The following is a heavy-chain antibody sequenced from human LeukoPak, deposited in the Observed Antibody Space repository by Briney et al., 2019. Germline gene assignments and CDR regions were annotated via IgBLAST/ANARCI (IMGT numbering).Heavy chain of an antibody. CDR1: GFTFDDYA. Sequence: RSGGSLRLSCAASGFTFDDYAMHWVRQAPGKGLEWVSLISWDGGSTYYADSVKGRFTISRGDRKNSLYLQMNSLRAEDTALYYCAKDGGSYYSYMDVWGKGTTVTVSS. J-gene: IGHJ6*03. CDR3: AKDGGSYYSYMDV. V-gene: IGHV3-43D*03. CDR2: ISWDGGST. D-gene: IGHD1-26*01.